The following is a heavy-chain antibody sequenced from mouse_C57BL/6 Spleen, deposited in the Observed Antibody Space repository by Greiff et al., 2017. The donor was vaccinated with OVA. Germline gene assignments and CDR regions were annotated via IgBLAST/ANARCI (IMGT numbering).Heavy chain of an antibody. CDR1: GYAFTNYL. CDR3: ARSGGYYGSSYDRFAY. CDR2: INPGSGGT. J-gene: IGHJ3*01. V-gene: IGHV1-54*01. D-gene: IGHD1-1*01. Sequence: QVQLQQSGAELVRPGTSVKVSCKASGYAFTNYLIEWVKQRPGQGLEWIGVINPGSGGTNYNEKFKGKATLTADKSSSTAYMQLSSLTSEDSAVYFCARSGGYYGSSYDRFAYWGQGTLVTVSA.